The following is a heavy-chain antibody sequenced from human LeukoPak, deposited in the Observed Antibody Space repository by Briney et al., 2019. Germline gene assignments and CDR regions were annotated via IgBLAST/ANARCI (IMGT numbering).Heavy chain of an antibody. CDR3: AREAAYFDY. Sequence: PGGSLRLSCAASGFTFNNCNMNWVRQAPGKGLEWVSSISSSSAYIYYADSVKGRFTISRDNAKNSLSLQMNSLRAEDTAVYYCAREAAYFDYWGQGILVTVPS. CDR2: ISSSSAYI. J-gene: IGHJ4*02. V-gene: IGHV3-21*01. D-gene: IGHD2-15*01. CDR1: GFTFNNCN.